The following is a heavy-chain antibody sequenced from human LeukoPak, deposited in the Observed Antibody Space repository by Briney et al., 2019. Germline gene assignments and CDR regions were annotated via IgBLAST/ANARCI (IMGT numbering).Heavy chain of an antibody. Sequence: PGGSLRLSCAASGFTFSSYAMSWVRQAPGKGLEWVSAISGSGGSTYYADSVKGRFTISRDNSKNTLYLQMNSLRTEDTAVYYCAKVPSPNYYDSSGFDYWCQGTLVTVSS. CDR3: AKVPSPNYYDSSGFDY. CDR2: ISGSGGST. CDR1: GFTFSSYA. J-gene: IGHJ4*02. V-gene: IGHV3-23*01. D-gene: IGHD3-22*01.